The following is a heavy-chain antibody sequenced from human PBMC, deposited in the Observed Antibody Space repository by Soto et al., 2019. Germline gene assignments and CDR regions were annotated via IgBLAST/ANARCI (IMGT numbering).Heavy chain of an antibody. CDR3: AGWTGYGREVVDT. J-gene: IGHJ3*01. V-gene: IGHV1-18*04. CDR1: GDTFIKNT. Sequence: QVQVVQSGPEMRKPGASVRVSCKASGDTFIKNTISWVRQAPGQGLEWMGWITGDKGTTDYAENLRDRVTMTKDTSTTTAYMELRRLTSDDTAVYYCAGWTGYGREVVDTWGHGTRVTVSS. CDR2: ITGDKGTT. D-gene: IGHD3-9*01.